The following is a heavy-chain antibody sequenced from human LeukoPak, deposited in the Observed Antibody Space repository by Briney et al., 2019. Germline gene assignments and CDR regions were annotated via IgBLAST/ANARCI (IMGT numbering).Heavy chain of an antibody. CDR2: MNQDGSQK. V-gene: IGHV3-7*01. J-gene: IGHJ4*02. Sequence: GGSLRLSCAASGFTFSSYWMSWVRQAPGKGREWVANMNQDGSQKNYVDSVKGRFTISRDNAKNLLYLQMNSLRAEDTAVYYCAREGFLDYWGQGTLVTVSS. D-gene: IGHD3-3*01. CDR1: GFTFSSYW. CDR3: AREGFLDY.